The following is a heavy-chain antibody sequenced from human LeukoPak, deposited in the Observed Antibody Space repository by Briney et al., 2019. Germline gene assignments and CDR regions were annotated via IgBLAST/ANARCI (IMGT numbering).Heavy chain of an antibody. CDR1: GFTFSSYG. V-gene: IGHV3-23*01. D-gene: IGHD3-22*01. J-gene: IGHJ4*02. Sequence: GGSLRLSCAASGFTFSSYGMSWVRQAPGKGLEWVSAISGSGGSTYYADSVKGRFTISRDNSKNTLYLQMNSLRAEDTAVHYCAKNGDYYYDSSGYDYWGQGTLVTVSS. CDR3: AKNGDYYYDSSGYDY. CDR2: ISGSGGST.